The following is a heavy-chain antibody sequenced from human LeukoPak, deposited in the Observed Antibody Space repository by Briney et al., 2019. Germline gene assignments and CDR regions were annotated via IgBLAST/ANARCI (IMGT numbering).Heavy chain of an antibody. Sequence: PSETLSLTCTVSGGSISSSSYYWGWIRQPPGKGLEWIGSIYYSGSTYYNPSLKSRVTISVDTSKNQFSLKLSSVTAADTAVYYCARAPSTQAFDIWGQGTMVTVSS. CDR3: ARAPSTQAFDI. J-gene: IGHJ3*02. CDR1: GGSISSSSYY. V-gene: IGHV4-39*07. CDR2: IYYSGST.